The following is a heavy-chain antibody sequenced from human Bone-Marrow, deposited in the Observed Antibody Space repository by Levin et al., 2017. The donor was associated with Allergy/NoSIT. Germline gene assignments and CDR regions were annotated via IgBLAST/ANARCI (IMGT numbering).Heavy chain of an antibody. CDR3: ATAGESGSYFDY. J-gene: IGHJ4*02. V-gene: IGHV3-30*03. Sequence: SRSPSGSTFLSPLPPSLSQAPGHVLHWVPFLSSYFLPPPYAASFQGRFTISRDNSKNTLYLQMNSLRAEDTAVYYCATAGESGSYFDYWGQGTLVTVSS. CDR1: GSTFLSPL. D-gene: IGHD1-26*01. CDR2: LSSYFLPP.